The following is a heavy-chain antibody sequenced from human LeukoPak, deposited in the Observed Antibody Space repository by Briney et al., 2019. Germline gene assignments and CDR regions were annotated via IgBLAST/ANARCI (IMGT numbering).Heavy chain of an antibody. CDR3: ARGGYSYGPDDY. D-gene: IGHD5-18*01. CDR2: IYYSGST. V-gene: IGHV4-30-4*01. Sequence: PSETLSLTCTVSGGSISSGDYYWSWIRQPPGKGLEWIGYIYYSGSTYYNPSLKSRVTISVDTSKSQFSLKLSSVTAADTAVYYCARGGYSYGPDDYWGQGTLVTVSS. J-gene: IGHJ4*02. CDR1: GGSISSGDYY.